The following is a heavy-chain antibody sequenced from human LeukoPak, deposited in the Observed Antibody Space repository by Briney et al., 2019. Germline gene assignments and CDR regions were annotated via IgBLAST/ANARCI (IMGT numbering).Heavy chain of an antibody. J-gene: IGHJ4*02. Sequence: GASVKVSCKASGYTFTSYDINWVRQATGQGLEWMGWMNPNSGNTGYAQKFQGRVTMTRNTSISTAYMELSSLRSEDTAVYYCARGVHSSSWYSSAETGNDYWGQGTLVTVSS. D-gene: IGHD6-13*01. CDR3: ARGVHSSSWYSSAETGNDY. CDR1: GYTFTSYD. CDR2: MNPNSGNT. V-gene: IGHV1-8*01.